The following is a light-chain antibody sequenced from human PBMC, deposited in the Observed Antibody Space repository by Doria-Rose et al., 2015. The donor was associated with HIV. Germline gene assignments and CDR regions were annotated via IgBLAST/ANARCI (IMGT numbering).Light chain of an antibody. J-gene: IGKJ1*01. CDR1: QSFSSTY. CDR2: DGS. Sequence: EIVLTQSPGTLSLSPGERATLSCRASQSFSSTYLAWYPQKPGQAPSLLIYDGSTRATDIPDRLSASGSGTDLTLTISILEPEDLPLYYWHQYGSSWTFGQGTKMKI. CDR3: HQYGSSWT. V-gene: IGKV3-20*01.